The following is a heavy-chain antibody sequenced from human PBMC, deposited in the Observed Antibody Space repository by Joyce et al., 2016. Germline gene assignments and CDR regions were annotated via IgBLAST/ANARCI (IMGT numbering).Heavy chain of an antibody. CDR3: TRSLPHGDGDKRATDI. J-gene: IGHJ4*02. Sequence: QVLLVQSGPAQKEPGASMTLSCKTSGYSFTNYALNWVRQAPGQGLEWMGRIHAGSGVTMFSQKFYDRVSITTDTSASTVCMEMRGLTSADTATYYCTRSLPHGDGDKRATDIWGQGTLVTVSS. D-gene: IGHD7-27*01. CDR1: GYSFTNYA. CDR2: IHAGSGVT. V-gene: IGHV1-3*05.